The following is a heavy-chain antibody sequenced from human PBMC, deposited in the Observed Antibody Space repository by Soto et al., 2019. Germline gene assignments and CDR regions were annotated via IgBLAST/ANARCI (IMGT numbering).Heavy chain of an antibody. CDR1: GYTFTSYG. V-gene: IGHV1-18*01. CDR2: ISAYNGNT. CDR3: ARDRGIALAGYYYGMDV. D-gene: IGHD6-19*01. J-gene: IGHJ6*02. Sequence: GASGKISCRASGYTFTSYGISWVRQAPGQGLEWMGWISAYNGNTNYAQKLQGRVTMTTDTSTSTAYMELRSLRSDDTAVYYCARDRGIALAGYYYGMDVWGQGTTVTVSS.